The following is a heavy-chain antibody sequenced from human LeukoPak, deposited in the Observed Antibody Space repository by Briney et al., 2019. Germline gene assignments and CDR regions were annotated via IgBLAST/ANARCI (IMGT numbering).Heavy chain of an antibody. Sequence: ESGPALVKPTQTLTLACTFSGFSLNATGMRMGWIRQPPGRALEWLARIDWDDDKFYSTSLKPRLTISKDSSRNQVVLTMTNMDPVDTATYYCARIAPSYYYDSSAPLDYWGQGTLVTVSS. CDR2: IDWDDDK. D-gene: IGHD3-22*01. CDR1: GFSLNATGMR. V-gene: IGHV2-70*04. CDR3: ARIAPSYYYDSSAPLDY. J-gene: IGHJ4*02.